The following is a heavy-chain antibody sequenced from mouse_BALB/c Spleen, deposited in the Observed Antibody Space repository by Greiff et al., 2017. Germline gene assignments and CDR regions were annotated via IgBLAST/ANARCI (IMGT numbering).Heavy chain of an antibody. V-gene: IGHV14-1*02. CDR1: GFNIKDYY. D-gene: IGHD2-2*01. J-gene: IGHJ2*01. CDR3: ARYYGYDDGNYFDY. CDR2: IDPENGNT. Sequence: EVKLVESGAELVRPGALVKLSCKASGFNIKDYYMHWVKQRPEQGLEWIGWIDPENGNTIYDPKFQGKASITADTSSNTAYLQLSSLTSEDTAVYYCARYYGYDDGNYFDYWGQGTTLTVSS.